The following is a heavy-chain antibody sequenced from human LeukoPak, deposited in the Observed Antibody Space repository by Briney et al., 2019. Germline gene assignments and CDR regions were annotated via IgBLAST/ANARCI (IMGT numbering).Heavy chain of an antibody. CDR1: GGSFSGYY. J-gene: IGHJ3*02. D-gene: IGHD3-22*01. CDR3: ARVYYYDSSVAFDI. CDR2: INHSGST. Sequence: SETLSLTCAVYGGSFSGYYWSWIRQPPGKGLEWIGEINHSGSTNYNPSLKSRVTISVDTSKNQFSLKLSSVTAADTAVYYCARVYYYDSSVAFDIWGQGTMVTVSS. V-gene: IGHV4-34*01.